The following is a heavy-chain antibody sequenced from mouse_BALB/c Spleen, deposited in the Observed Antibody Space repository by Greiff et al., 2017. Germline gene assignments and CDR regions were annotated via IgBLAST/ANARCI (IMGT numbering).Heavy chain of an antibody. Sequence: VQLQQSGPGLVKPSQSLSLTCSVTGYSITSGYYWNWIRQFPGNKLEWMGYISYDGSNNYNPSLKNRISITRDTSKNQFFLKLNSVTTEDTATYYCARDPDGYYGSYYAMDYWGQGTSVTVSS. CDR3: ARDPDGYYGSYYAMDY. CDR1: GYSITSGYY. D-gene: IGHD2-3*01. V-gene: IGHV3-6*02. CDR2: ISYDGSN. J-gene: IGHJ4*01.